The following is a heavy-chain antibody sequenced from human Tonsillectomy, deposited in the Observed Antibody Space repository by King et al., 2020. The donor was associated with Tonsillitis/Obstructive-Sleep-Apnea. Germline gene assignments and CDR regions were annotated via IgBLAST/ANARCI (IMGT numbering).Heavy chain of an antibody. Sequence: QLQESGPGLVKPSETLSLTCTVSGGSISSSSYYWGWIRQPPGKGLEWIGSIYYSGRTYYNPSLKSRVTISVDTSKNQFSLKLSSVTAADPAVYYCARQGGWGLFYYYMDVWGKGTTVTVSS. V-gene: IGHV4-39*01. CDR2: IYYSGRT. CDR1: GGSISSSSYY. J-gene: IGHJ6*03. D-gene: IGHD7-27*01. CDR3: ARQGGWGLFYYYMDV.